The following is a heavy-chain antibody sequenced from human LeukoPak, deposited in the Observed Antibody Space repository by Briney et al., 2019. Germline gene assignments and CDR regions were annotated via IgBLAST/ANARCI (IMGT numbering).Heavy chain of an antibody. Sequence: GGSLRLSCAAPGFTFSSYGMSWVRQAPGKGLEWVSAISGSGGSTYYADSVKGRFTISRDNSKNTLYLQMNSLRAEDTAVYYCAKLGQLWLLSYFDYWGQGTLVTVSS. J-gene: IGHJ4*02. D-gene: IGHD5-18*01. CDR3: AKLGQLWLLSYFDY. CDR2: ISGSGGST. CDR1: GFTFSSYG. V-gene: IGHV3-23*01.